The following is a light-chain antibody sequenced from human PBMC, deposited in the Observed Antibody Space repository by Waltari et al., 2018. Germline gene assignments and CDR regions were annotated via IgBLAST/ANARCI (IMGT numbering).Light chain of an antibody. Sequence: QSVLTQPPSVSGAPGQRVTISCTWGGSHIGAGSDVHWYRQLPGKAPELLIYGVNNRPSGVPDRFFGSLSGTSASLAITGLQAEDEADYYCQSYDTSLSVVFGGGTKLTV. J-gene: IGLJ2*01. CDR2: GVN. CDR1: GSHIGAGSD. CDR3: QSYDTSLSVV. V-gene: IGLV1-40*01.